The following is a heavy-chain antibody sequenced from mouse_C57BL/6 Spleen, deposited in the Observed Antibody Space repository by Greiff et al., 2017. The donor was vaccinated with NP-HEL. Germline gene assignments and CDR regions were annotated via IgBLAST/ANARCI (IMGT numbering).Heavy chain of an antibody. J-gene: IGHJ3*01. D-gene: IGHD1-1*01. CDR3: ASGHYYGTSFAY. CDR2: INPNNGGT. V-gene: IGHV1-18*01. Sequence: VQLKESGPELVKPGASVKIPCKASGYTFTDYNMDWVKQSHGKSLEWIGDINPNNGGTIYNQKFKGKATLTVDKSSSTAYMELRSLTSEDTAVYYCASGHYYGTSFAYWGQGTLVTVSA. CDR1: GYTFTDYN.